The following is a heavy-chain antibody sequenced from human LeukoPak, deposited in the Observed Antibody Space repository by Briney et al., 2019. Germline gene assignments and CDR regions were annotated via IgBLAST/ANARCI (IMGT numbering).Heavy chain of an antibody. CDR2: INTKSKAI. CDR3: VRDHDWPFHY. CDR1: GFTFSSYT. J-gene: IGHJ4*02. V-gene: IGHV3-48*01. Sequence: LPGGSLRLTCAASGFTFSSYTMNWIRQAPVKGLEWISFINTKSKAIYYAGSVKGRFTTSRDNARNLLHLQMNSLRAEDTALYFCVRDHDWPFHYWGQGTLVTVSS. D-gene: IGHD3-9*01.